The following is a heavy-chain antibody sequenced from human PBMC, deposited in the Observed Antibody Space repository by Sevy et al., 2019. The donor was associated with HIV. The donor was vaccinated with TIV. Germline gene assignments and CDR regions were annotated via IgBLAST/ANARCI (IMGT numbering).Heavy chain of an antibody. Sequence: SETLSITCSVSGGSISSYFWTWVRQSPGKGLEWIGNIYFTGNTDYSPSRKSRVTLSLDTSKSQFSLTLKSVTAADTAIYFCARDSTTRPRVLDYWGQGTLVTVSS. CDR1: GGSISSYF. J-gene: IGHJ4*02. D-gene: IGHD1-1*01. CDR2: IYFTGNT. V-gene: IGHV4-59*01. CDR3: ARDSTTRPRVLDY.